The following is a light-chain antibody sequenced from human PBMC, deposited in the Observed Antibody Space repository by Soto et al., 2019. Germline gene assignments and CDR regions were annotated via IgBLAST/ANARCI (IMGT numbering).Light chain of an antibody. V-gene: IGLV2-23*01. Sequence: QSALTQPASVSGSPGQSIAFSCTGASSDVGSYNLVSWYQQHPGKAPKLMIYEDNKRPSGVSNRFSGSKSGNTASLTISGLQDEDEADYYCCSYAGSSTYYVFGTGTKLTVL. J-gene: IGLJ1*01. CDR1: SSDVGSYNL. CDR2: EDN. CDR3: CSYAGSSTYYV.